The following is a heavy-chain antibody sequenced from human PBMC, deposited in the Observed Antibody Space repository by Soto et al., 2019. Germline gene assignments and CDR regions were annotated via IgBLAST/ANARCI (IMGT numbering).Heavy chain of an antibody. Sequence: PSETLSLTCAVYGGSFSGYYWSWIRQPPGKGLEWIGEINHSGSTNYNPSLKSRVTISVDTSKNQFSLKLSSVTAADTAVYYCARSFIASPFTGVVVPAVSPGMYVWGKGTTVTVSS. J-gene: IGHJ6*03. D-gene: IGHD2-2*01. CDR1: GGSFSGYY. CDR3: ARSFIASPFTGVVVPAVSPGMYV. V-gene: IGHV4-34*01. CDR2: INHSGST.